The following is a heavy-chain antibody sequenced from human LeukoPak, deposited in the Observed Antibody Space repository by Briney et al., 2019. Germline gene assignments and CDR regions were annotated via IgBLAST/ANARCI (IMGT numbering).Heavy chain of an antibody. D-gene: IGHD3-10*01. CDR1: GFTFSSYA. CDR3: AKGFGVGELPIY. CDR2: ISGSGGST. V-gene: IGHV3-23*01. Sequence: GGSLRLSCAASGFTFSSYAMSWVRQAPGKGLGWVSAISGSGGSTYYADSVKGRFTISRDNSKNTLYLQMNSLRAEDTAVYYCAKGFGVGELPIYWGQGTLVTVSS. J-gene: IGHJ4*02.